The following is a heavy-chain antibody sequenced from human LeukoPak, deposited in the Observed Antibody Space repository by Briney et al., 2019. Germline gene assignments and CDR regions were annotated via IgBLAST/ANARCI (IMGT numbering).Heavy chain of an antibody. Sequence: SETLSLTCTVSGGSISSYYWGWIRQPPGKGLEWIGYIYYSGSTNYNPSLKSRVTISVDTSKNQFSLKLSSVTAADTAVYYCARDRDYDRIDAFDIWGQGTMVTVSS. V-gene: IGHV4-59*01. CDR3: ARDRDYDRIDAFDI. CDR1: GGSISSYY. J-gene: IGHJ3*02. CDR2: IYYSGST. D-gene: IGHD3-22*01.